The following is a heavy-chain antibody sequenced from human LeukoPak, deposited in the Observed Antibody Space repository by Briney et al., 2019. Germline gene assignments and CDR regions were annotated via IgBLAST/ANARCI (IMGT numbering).Heavy chain of an antibody. CDR3: AKTPTALVRGGYYFDS. Sequence: SETLSLTCAVYGGSFSDYYWNWIRQPPGKGLEWIGEINHSGSTNYNPSLKTRATISVDTSKNQFSLKLNSVTAADTAVYFCAKTPTALVRGGYYFDSWGQGTLVTVSS. D-gene: IGHD6-6*01. V-gene: IGHV4-34*01. J-gene: IGHJ4*02. CDR1: GGSFSDYY. CDR2: INHSGST.